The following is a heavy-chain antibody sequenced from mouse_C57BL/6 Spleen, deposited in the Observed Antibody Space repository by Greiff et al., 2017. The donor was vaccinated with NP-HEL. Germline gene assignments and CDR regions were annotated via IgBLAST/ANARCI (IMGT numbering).Heavy chain of an antibody. CDR3: AREDYGSSSFDY. V-gene: IGHV1-52*01. J-gene: IGHJ2*01. D-gene: IGHD1-1*01. CDR1: GYTFTSYW. Sequence: QVQLKESGAELVRPGSSVKLSCKASGYTFTSYWMHWVKQRPIQGLEWIGNIDPSDSETHYNQKFKDKATLTVDKSSSTAYMQLSSLTSEDSAVYYCAREDYGSSSFDYWGQGTTLTVSS. CDR2: IDPSDSET.